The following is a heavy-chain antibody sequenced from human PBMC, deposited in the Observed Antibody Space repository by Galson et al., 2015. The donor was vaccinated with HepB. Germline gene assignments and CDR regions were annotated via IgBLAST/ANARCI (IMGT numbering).Heavy chain of an antibody. Sequence: SLRLSCAASGFSFDDYAMHWVRQAPGKGLEWVSGISWHSGSIGYADSVKGRFTISRDNAKNSLYLQMNSLRAEDTALYYCAKDLVPRISYGDYGHWGQGTLVTVSP. D-gene: IGHD4-17*01. CDR2: ISWHSGSI. CDR1: GFSFDDYA. J-gene: IGHJ4*02. CDR3: AKDLVPRISYGDYGH. V-gene: IGHV3-9*01.